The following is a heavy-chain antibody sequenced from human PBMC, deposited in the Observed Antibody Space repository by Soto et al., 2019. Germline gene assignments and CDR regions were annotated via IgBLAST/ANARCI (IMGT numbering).Heavy chain of an antibody. CDR1: GFTFGDYA. CDR2: IRSKAYGGTT. D-gene: IGHD3-9*01. J-gene: IGHJ4*02. Sequence: GGSLRLSCTASGFTFGDYAMSWFRQAPGKGLEWVGFIRSKAYGGTTEYAASVKGRFTISRDDSKSIAYLQMNSLKTEDTAVYYCTRVRRYFDPTGLYYFDYWGQGTLATVSS. CDR3: TRVRRYFDPTGLYYFDY. V-gene: IGHV3-49*03.